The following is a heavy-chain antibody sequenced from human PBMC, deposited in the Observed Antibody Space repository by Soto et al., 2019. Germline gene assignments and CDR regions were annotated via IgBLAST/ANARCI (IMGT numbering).Heavy chain of an antibody. D-gene: IGHD2-2*01. J-gene: IGHJ6*03. V-gene: IGHV4-59*08. CDR2: IYYSGST. CDR1: GGSISSYY. Sequence: SETLSLTCTVSGGSISSYYWSWIRQPPGKGLEWIGYIYYSGSTNYNPSLKSRVTISVDTSKNQFSLKLSSVTAADTAVYYCARLSRGIVVVPAANPHYYYYMDVWGKGTTVTVSS. CDR3: ARLSRGIVVVPAANPHYYYYMDV.